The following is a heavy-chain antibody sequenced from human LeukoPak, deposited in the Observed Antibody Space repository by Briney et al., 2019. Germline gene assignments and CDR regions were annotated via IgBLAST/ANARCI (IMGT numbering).Heavy chain of an antibody. CDR3: ARRHGGMITFGGVIVFDY. V-gene: IGHV4-34*01. D-gene: IGHD3-16*02. CDR2: INHSGST. Sequence: SETLSLTCAVDGGSVGGDYWGGVRQPPGKGREWGGGINHSGSTNYNPSLKSRVTISVDTSKNQFSLERRSVTAAATAVYYCARRHGGMITFGGVIVFDYWGQGTLVTVSS. J-gene: IGHJ4*02. CDR1: GGSVGGDY.